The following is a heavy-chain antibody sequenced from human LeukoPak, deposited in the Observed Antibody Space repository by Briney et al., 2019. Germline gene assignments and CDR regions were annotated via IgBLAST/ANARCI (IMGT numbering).Heavy chain of an antibody. CDR2: IGGSNDNT. CDR1: GYTFSTSG. V-gene: IGHV1-18*04. Sequence: ASVKVSCKASGYTFSTSGINWVRQAPGQGLEWMGRIGGSNDNTNYAQKFQERVTMTTDTSTTTAYMELRSLRSDDTAVYYCARGGSGTYLYSTFDPWGQGTLVTVSS. J-gene: IGHJ5*02. CDR3: ARGGSGTYLYSTFDP. D-gene: IGHD3-10*01.